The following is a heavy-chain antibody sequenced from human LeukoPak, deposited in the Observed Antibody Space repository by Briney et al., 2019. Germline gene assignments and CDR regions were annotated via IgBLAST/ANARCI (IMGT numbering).Heavy chain of an antibody. J-gene: IGHJ5*02. CDR3: ARHYYGSGINWFDP. D-gene: IGHD3-10*01. Sequence: SETLSLTCTVSGGAINTYYWSWIRQPAGKGLEWIGRIYTSGSTNYNPSLNSRVTMSVATSKNQFSLKLSSVTAADTAVYYCARHYYGSGINWFDPWGQGTLVTVSS. CDR1: GGAINTYY. V-gene: IGHV4-4*07. CDR2: IYTSGST.